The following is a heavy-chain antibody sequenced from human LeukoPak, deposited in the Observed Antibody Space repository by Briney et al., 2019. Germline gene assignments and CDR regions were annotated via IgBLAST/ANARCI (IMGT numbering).Heavy chain of an antibody. CDR1: GGSISSGGYY. J-gene: IGHJ5*02. V-gene: IGHV4-31*03. CDR2: IYYSGST. D-gene: IGHD1-20*01. Sequence: PSETLSLTCTVSGGSISSGGYYWSWIRQHPGKGLEWIGYIYYSGSTYYNPSLKSRVTISVDTSKNQFSLKLSSVTAADTAVYYCARDLKPNRYNWNLVGLFDRWGQGTLVTVSS. CDR3: ARDLKPNRYNWNLVGLFDR.